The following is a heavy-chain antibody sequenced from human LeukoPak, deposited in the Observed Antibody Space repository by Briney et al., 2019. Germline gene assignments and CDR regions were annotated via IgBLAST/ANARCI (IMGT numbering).Heavy chain of an antibody. CDR1: GYTFTRYY. J-gene: IGHJ6*04. CDR2: INPNSGGT. D-gene: IGHD6-13*01. V-gene: IGHV1-2*02. CDR3: TRDLGAAADPCHYLHV. Sequence: ASVKVSCKASGYTFTRYYMHWVRQAPGQGLECMGCINPNSGGTHYAQKLQGRVTMTRDTSISTAYIELSRLSANDTAVYYFTRDLGAAADPCHYLHVWGERTTLPISS.